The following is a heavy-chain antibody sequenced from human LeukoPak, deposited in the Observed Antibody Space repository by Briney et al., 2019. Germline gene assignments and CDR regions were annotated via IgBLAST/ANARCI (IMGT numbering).Heavy chain of an antibody. Sequence: GESLKISCQISGYISTTYWIAWVRQMPGKGLEWMGVIYPADSDTKYSPSFQGQVTFSVDRSISTAYLQWNSLKASDTAIYYCARRPAFYFDYWGQGTLVTVSS. V-gene: IGHV5-51*01. CDR1: GYISTTYW. D-gene: IGHD6-6*01. J-gene: IGHJ4*02. CDR2: IYPADSDT. CDR3: ARRPAFYFDY.